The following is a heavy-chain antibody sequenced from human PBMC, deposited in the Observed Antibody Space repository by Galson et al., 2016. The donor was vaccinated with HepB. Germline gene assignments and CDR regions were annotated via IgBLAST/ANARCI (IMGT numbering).Heavy chain of an antibody. V-gene: IGHV4-39*01. CDR3: ARHGSGSFNYYYYYYMDV. CDR2: IYYSGST. Sequence: SETLSLTCSVSGGSINSGVHYWSWIRQHPGKGLEWIGYIYYSGSTYYNPSLKRRVTISVDTSKNQFSLKLSSVTAADTAVYYCARHGSGSFNYYYYYYMDVWGKRTTVTVSS. J-gene: IGHJ6*03. CDR1: GGSINSGVHY. D-gene: IGHD3-10*01.